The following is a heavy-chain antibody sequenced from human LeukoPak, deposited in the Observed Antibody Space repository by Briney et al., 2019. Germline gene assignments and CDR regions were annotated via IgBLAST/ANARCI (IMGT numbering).Heavy chain of an antibody. D-gene: IGHD1-26*01. J-gene: IGHJ4*02. Sequence: GGSLRLSCAASGLTFSSYAMMWLRQAPGKGLEWVSYISSSSSTIYYADSVKGRFTISRDNAKNSLYLQMNSLRAEDTAVYYCAREMWELPFDYWGQGTLVTVSS. CDR2: ISSSSSTI. CDR3: AREMWELPFDY. V-gene: IGHV3-48*04. CDR1: GLTFSSYA.